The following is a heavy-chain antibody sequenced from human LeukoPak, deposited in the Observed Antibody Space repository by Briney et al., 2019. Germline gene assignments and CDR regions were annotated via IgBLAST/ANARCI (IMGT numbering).Heavy chain of an antibody. Sequence: GGSLRLSCAASGFTFGSSGMHWVRQAPGKGLEWVAFIRYDGTSKYYADSVKGRFTTSRDNSKNTVYLQMNSLRAEDTAVYYCAKETRGSYSDYWGQGTLVTVSS. CDR2: IRYDGTSK. CDR1: GFTFGSSG. V-gene: IGHV3-30*02. J-gene: IGHJ4*02. CDR3: AKETRGSYSDY. D-gene: IGHD1-26*01.